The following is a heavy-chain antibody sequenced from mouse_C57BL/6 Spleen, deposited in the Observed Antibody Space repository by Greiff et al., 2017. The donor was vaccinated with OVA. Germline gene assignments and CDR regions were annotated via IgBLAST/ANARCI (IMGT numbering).Heavy chain of an antibody. CDR2: INPSDSET. CDR1: GYTFTSYW. J-gene: IGHJ1*03. V-gene: IGHV1-61*01. Sequence: VQLQQPGAELVRPGSSVKLSCKASGYTFTSYWMDWVKQRPGQGLEWIGNINPSDSETHYNQKFKGKATLTVDKSSSTAYMQLSSLTSEDSAVYYCASIYYYDRYFDVWGTGTTVTVSS. D-gene: IGHD2-4*01. CDR3: ASIYYYDRYFDV.